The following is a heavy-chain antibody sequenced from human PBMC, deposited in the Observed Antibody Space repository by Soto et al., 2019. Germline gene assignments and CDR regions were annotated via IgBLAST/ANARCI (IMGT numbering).Heavy chain of an antibody. Sequence: GGSLRLSCAASGFTFSSYAMSWVRQAPGKGLEWVSAISGSGGSTYYADSVKGRFTISRDNSKNTLYLQMNSLRAEDTAVYYCAKTLTLWFGELSNFDYWGQGTLVTVSS. CDR1: GFTFSSYA. D-gene: IGHD3-10*01. CDR2: ISGSGGST. V-gene: IGHV3-23*01. CDR3: AKTLTLWFGELSNFDY. J-gene: IGHJ4*02.